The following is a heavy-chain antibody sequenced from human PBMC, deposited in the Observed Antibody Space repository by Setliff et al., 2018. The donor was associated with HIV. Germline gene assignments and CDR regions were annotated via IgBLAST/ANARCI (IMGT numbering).Heavy chain of an antibody. D-gene: IGHD6-19*01. CDR2: ISYTGIT. CDR1: GGSFSGYY. J-gene: IGHJ4*02. Sequence: PSETLSLTCAVYGGSFSGYYWTWIRQPPGKGLEWIGSISYTGITNYNPSLKSRVTISVDTSQNQFSLKLTSVTAADTAVYYCARLRQWLAFFDSWGQGTLVTVSS. CDR3: ARLRQWLAFFDS. V-gene: IGHV4-34*01.